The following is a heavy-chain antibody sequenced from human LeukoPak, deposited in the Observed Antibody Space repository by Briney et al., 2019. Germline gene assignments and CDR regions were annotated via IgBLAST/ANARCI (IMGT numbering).Heavy chain of an antibody. CDR1: GGSISSSDW. CDR2: IYRSENP. CDR3: ARDPHCSSTNCPFDY. D-gene: IGHD2-2*01. Sequence: SETLSLTCAVSGGSISSSDWWSWVRQPPGRGLEWIGYIYRSENPSYNPSLKGRVTMSAGKSKNQFSLRLSSVTAADTAVYYCARDPHCSSTNCPFDYWGQGTLVIVSS. J-gene: IGHJ4*02. V-gene: IGHV4-4*02.